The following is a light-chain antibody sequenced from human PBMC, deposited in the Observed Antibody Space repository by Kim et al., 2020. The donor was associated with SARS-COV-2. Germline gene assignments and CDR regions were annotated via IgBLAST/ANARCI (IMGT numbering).Light chain of an antibody. Sequence: LAASVGDRVTITCQADQDIDNFLNWYQQKPGKAPRLMIYDASNLERGVPSRFSGSRSGTDFAFTISSLQPEDIATYYCHQYDGVPTFGQGTKLEI. CDR3: HQYDGVPT. V-gene: IGKV1-33*01. J-gene: IGKJ2*01. CDR2: DAS. CDR1: QDIDNF.